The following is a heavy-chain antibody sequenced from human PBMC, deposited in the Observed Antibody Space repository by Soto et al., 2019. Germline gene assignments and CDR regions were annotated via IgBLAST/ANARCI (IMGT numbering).Heavy chain of an antibody. CDR2: INTDASTT. CDR1: GFTFSSYW. V-gene: IGHV3-74*01. Sequence: EAQLVESGGGLVQPGGSLRLSCAASGFTFSSYWMHWDRQAPGKGLVWVSRINTDASTTNYADPVTGRFTSFRDNVENTVYLQMNSLRVEDTAVYYCARGIRNYYGVDVWGQGTTVIVS. CDR3: ARGIRNYYGVDV. D-gene: IGHD2-21*01. J-gene: IGHJ6*02.